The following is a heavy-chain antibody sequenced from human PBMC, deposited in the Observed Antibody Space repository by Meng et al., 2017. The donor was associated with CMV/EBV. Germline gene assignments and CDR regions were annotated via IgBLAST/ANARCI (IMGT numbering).Heavy chain of an antibody. Sequence: QGPLGQSGAGLTKPAAALTVTCTASGYTFTGNNMHWGRQPPAQGLVWMIWVNPNSGGTNYEQKFQGRVTMTRDKSNSKASLELSRVTSDDTAVYYCAKPRVYQWLLPIDYWGQGTLVTVSS. J-gene: IGHJ4*02. CDR3: AKPRVYQWLLPIDY. V-gene: IGHV1-2*02. CDR2: VNPNSGGT. D-gene: IGHD6-19*01. CDR1: GYTFTGNN.